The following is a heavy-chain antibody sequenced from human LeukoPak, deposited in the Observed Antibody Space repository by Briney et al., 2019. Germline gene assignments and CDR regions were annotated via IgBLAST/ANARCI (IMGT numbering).Heavy chain of an antibody. Sequence: GGSLRLSCAASGFTFDDYGMSWVRQAPGKGLEWVSGINWNGGSTGYADSVKGRFTISRDNAKNSLYLQMNSLRAEDTAVYYCAIDRGQYYYDSSGYGSFDYWGQGTLVTVSS. J-gene: IGHJ4*02. CDR2: INWNGGST. CDR3: AIDRGQYYYDSSGYGSFDY. V-gene: IGHV3-20*04. D-gene: IGHD3-22*01. CDR1: GFTFDDYG.